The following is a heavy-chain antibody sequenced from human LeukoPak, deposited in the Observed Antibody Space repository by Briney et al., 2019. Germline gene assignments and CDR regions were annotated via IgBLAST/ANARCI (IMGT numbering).Heavy chain of an antibody. CDR2: ISPYNVNT. D-gene: IGHD4-23*01. V-gene: IGHV1-18*01. CDR3: ARTVGPFIRWSAP. Sequence: ASVKVSCKASGYIFTNYVISWVRQAPGQGLERMGWISPYNVNTNYAQRFQGRVTMTTDTSTNTAYMDLRSLRSDATPVYYCARTVGPFIRWSAPWGQATLVTVP. CDR1: GYIFTNYV. J-gene: IGHJ5*02.